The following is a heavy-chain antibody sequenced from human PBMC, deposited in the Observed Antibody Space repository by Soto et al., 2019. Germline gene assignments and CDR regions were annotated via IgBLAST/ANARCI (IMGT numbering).Heavy chain of an antibody. CDR1: GATFSTTG. J-gene: IGHJ5*01. CDR3: ARASPVICGGDPCYRLDSSFDS. Sequence: QVQLVQSGAEVRKPGSSLRVSCKSSGATFSTTGISWVRQAPGQGLEWMGGIIPLFGTPKYARKFQGRVSITADESTNTVYMELTSRRPDDAAVYYCARASPVICGGDPCYRLDSSFDSWGQGSLVIVSS. V-gene: IGHV1-69*01. D-gene: IGHD2-21*02. CDR2: IIPLFGTP.